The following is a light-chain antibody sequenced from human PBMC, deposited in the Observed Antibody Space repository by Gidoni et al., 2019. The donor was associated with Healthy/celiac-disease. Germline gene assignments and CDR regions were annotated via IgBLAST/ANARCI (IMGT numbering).Light chain of an antibody. CDR1: QSVSSY. V-gene: IGKV3-11*01. Sequence: EIVLTQSPATLSLSPGERATLSCRASQSVSSYLAWYQQKPGQAPRLLIYDAPNRATGIPARFSGSGSGTDFTLTISSLEPEDFAVYYCQQRSNWPPITFXQXTRLXIK. CDR3: QQRSNWPPIT. CDR2: DAP. J-gene: IGKJ5*01.